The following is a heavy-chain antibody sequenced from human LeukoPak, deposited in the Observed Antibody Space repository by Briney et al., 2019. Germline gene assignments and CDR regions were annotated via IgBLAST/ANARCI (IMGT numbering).Heavy chain of an antibody. CDR1: GYTFTSYY. V-gene: IGHV1-46*01. CDR2: INPSGGST. Sequence: ASVKVSCKASGYTFTSYYMHWVRQAPGQGLEWMGIINPSGGSTSYAQKFQGRVTMTRDMSTSTVYMELSSLRSEDTAVYYCARAPILRFLEWLPNFDYWGQGTLVTVSS. J-gene: IGHJ4*02. CDR3: ARAPILRFLEWLPNFDY. D-gene: IGHD3-3*01.